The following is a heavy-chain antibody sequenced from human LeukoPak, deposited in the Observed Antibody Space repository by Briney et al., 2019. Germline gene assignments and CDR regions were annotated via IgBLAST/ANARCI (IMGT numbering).Heavy chain of an antibody. Sequence: GASVKVSCKASGYTFTGYYMHWVRQAPGQGLEWMGWINPNSGGTNYAQKFQGRVTMTRDTSISTAYMELSRLRSDDTAVYYCASPSCDSTSRYGWFDPWGQGTLVTVSS. J-gene: IGHJ5*02. CDR2: INPNSGGT. D-gene: IGHD2-2*01. CDR1: GYTFTGYY. CDR3: ASPSCDSTSRYGWFDP. V-gene: IGHV1-2*02.